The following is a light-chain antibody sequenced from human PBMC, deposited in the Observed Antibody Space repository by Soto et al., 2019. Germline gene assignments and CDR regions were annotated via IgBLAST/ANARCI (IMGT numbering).Light chain of an antibody. Sequence: EIVLTQSPGTLSLSPGERATLSCRASQSVSSNYLAWYQQKPGQAPNLLIYGASSRATGIPDRFSGSGSGTDFILTISRLEPEDFAMYYCQQSGKSFPLTFGGGTKLEI. CDR3: QQSGKSFPLT. CDR1: QSVSSNY. J-gene: IGKJ4*01. CDR2: GAS. V-gene: IGKV3-20*01.